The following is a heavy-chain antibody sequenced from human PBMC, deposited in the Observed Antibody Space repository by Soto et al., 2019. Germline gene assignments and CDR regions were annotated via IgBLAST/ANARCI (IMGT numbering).Heavy chain of an antibody. CDR2: ISSSSSYI. J-gene: IGHJ6*02. V-gene: IGHV3-21*01. CDR1: GFTFSSYS. CDR3: AREPDIGMTTVTTFYYYGMDV. Sequence: PGGSLRLSCAASGFTFSSYSMNWVRQAPGKGLEWVSSISSSSSYIYYADSVKGRFTISRDNAKNSLYLQMNSLRAEDTAVYYCAREPDIGMTTVTTFYYYGMDVRGQGTTVTVSS. D-gene: IGHD4-17*01.